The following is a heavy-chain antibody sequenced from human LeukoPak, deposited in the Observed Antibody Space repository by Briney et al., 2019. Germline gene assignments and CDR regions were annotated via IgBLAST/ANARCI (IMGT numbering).Heavy chain of an antibody. J-gene: IGHJ3*02. V-gene: IGHV1-3*01. Sequence: ASVKVSCKASGYTFTSYAMHWVRQAPGQRLEWMGWINVDNGNTNYAQKVQGRVTMTTDTSTSTAYMELSSLRSEDTPVYYCASNIVVVTAVFRTFDIWGQGTMVTVSS. CDR1: GYTFTSYA. D-gene: IGHD2-21*02. CDR3: ASNIVVVTAVFRTFDI. CDR2: INVDNGNT.